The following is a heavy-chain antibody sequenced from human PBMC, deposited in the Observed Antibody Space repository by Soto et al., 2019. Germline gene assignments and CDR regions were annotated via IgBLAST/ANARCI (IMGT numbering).Heavy chain of an antibody. D-gene: IGHD1-1*01. CDR1: GDSLGSPDYF. Sequence: QLHLQESGPRLVKPSATLALTCAVSGDSLGSPDYFWGWIRLPPGKGPEWIASVHSSGGTYYSASLKTRTTISLDTPANKFSLKLTSVTAADTASYHCARLRVGATGRTDSDYWGPGTLVTVSS. J-gene: IGHJ4*02. CDR2: VHSSGGT. CDR3: ARLRVGATGRTDSDY. V-gene: IGHV4-39*01.